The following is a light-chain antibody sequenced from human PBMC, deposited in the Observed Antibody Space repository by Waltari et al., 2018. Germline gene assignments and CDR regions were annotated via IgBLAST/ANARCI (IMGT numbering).Light chain of an antibody. CDR1: QSISTY. Sequence: DIQMTQSPSSLSASVGAKVTITCRASQSISTYLSWYQQKPGKAPKLLIHSASALRSGVPSRFLGSGSGTDFTLTITNLQPEDFATYYCQQTYSTSFGGGTKVEI. CDR2: SAS. J-gene: IGKJ4*01. CDR3: QQTYSTS. V-gene: IGKV1-39*01.